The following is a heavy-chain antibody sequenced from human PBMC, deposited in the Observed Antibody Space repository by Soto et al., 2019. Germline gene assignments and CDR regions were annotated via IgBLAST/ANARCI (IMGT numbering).Heavy chain of an antibody. J-gene: IGHJ4*02. V-gene: IGHV3-23*01. Sequence: EVQLLESGGGLVQPGGSLRLSCAASGFTFSSYAMSWVRQAPGKGLEWVSAISGSGGSTYYADSVKGRFTIPRDNSKNTLYLQMNSLRAEDTAVYYCANRGSGSLLGYWGQGTLVTVSS. CDR3: ANRGSGSLLGY. CDR2: ISGSGGST. D-gene: IGHD3-10*01. CDR1: GFTFSSYA.